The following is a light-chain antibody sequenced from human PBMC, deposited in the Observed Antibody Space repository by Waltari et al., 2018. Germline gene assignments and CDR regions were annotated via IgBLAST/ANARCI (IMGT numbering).Light chain of an antibody. CDR2: DVS. V-gene: IGLV2-14*01. Sequence: QSALTQPASVSGSPGQSVTIFCAGTSNDVGGYNSVSWYQEHPGQAPRVIIYDVSDRPSGVSDRFSGSKSGNTASLTISGLQAEDEADYYCSSQPSNDVVLFGGGTKLTVL. CDR1: SNDVGGYNS. J-gene: IGLJ2*01. CDR3: SSQPSNDVVL.